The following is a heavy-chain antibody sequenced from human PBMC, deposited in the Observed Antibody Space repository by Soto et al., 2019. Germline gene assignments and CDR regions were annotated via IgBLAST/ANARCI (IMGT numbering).Heavy chain of an antibody. CDR2: IYDSGST. CDR3: ARESVGSTTRLIEY. J-gene: IGHJ4*02. V-gene: IGHV4-31*03. D-gene: IGHD1-26*01. Sequence: QVQLQESGPGLVKPSQTLSLTCTVSGGSISNGGYYWSWIRQHPGKGLEWIGYIYDSGSTYYNPSLKSRVTISIDTSKNQFSLKLSSVTAADTAVYYCARESVGSTTRLIEYCGQGTLVTVSS. CDR1: GGSISNGGYY.